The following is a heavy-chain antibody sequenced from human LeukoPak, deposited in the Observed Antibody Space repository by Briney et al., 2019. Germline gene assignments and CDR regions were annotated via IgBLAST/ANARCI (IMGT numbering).Heavy chain of an antibody. V-gene: IGHV3-15*01. Sequence: GGSLRLSCAASGFTFSNAWMSWVRQAPGKGLEWVGRIKSKTDGGTTDYAAPVKGRFTISRDDSKNTLYLQMNSLNTEDTAVYYCTTYPTYYDFWSGSFYMDVWGKGTTVTVSS. J-gene: IGHJ6*03. CDR2: IKSKTDGGTT. CDR1: GFTFSNAW. D-gene: IGHD3-3*01. CDR3: TTYPTYYDFWSGSFYMDV.